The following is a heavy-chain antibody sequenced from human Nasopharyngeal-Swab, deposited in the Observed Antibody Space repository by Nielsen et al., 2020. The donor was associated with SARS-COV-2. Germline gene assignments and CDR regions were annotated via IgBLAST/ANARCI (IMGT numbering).Heavy chain of an antibody. D-gene: IGHD2-15*01. CDR3: VKEGSDFDY. V-gene: IGHV3-30*18. Sequence: SLKIFCAASGFTFSNFAMSWVRQAPGKGPEWVAVISYDGSNKYYADSVKGRFTISRDNSKNTLYLQMNSLRAEDTAVYYCVKEGSDFDYWGQGTLVTVSS. CDR1: GFTFSNFA. CDR2: ISYDGSNK. J-gene: IGHJ4*02.